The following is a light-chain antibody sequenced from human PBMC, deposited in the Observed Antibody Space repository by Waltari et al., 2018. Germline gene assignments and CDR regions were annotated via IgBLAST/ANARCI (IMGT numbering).Light chain of an antibody. Sequence: ERATINCKSSRSVLYSSNNKNYLAWYQQKPGQPPKLLIFWASTRESGVPDRFSGSGSGTDFTLTISSLQAEDVAVYYCQQYYSIPQTFGQGTKLEIK. CDR3: QQYYSIPQT. CDR1: RSVLYSSNNKNY. J-gene: IGKJ2*01. CDR2: WAS. V-gene: IGKV4-1*01.